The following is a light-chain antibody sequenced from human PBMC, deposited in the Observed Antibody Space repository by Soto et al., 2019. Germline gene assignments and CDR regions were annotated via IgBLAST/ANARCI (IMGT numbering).Light chain of an antibody. CDR3: SSYAGSSNYV. CDR1: SSDVAAYNY. V-gene: IGLV2-8*01. Sequence: QSVLTQPPSGSGSPGQSVTISCTGASSDVAAYNYVSWYQQHPGKAPKLMIYDVSKRPSGGPDRFSGSKSGNTASLTVSGLQAEDEADYYCSSYAGSSNYVFGTGTKVTVL. CDR2: DVS. J-gene: IGLJ1*01.